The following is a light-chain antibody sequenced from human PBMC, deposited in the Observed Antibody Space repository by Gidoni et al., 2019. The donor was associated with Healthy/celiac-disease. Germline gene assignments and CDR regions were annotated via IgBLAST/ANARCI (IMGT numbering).Light chain of an antibody. CDR1: QSVTSN. Sequence: EIVMTQSSAPLSVSPGQRATISCRASQSVTSNLAWYQQKPGQGPRLLIDGASTRANGIPARVRGSGSGPEFTLTISIRQSEDFAVHYCQQYNNWPPVYTFXXXTKLEFK. CDR2: GAS. J-gene: IGKJ2*01. CDR3: QQYNNWPPVYT. V-gene: IGKV3-15*01.